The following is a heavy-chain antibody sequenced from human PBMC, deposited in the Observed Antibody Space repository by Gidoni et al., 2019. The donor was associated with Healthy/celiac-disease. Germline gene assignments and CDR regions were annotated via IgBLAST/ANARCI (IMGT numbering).Heavy chain of an antibody. Sequence: QVQLVQSGAEVKKPGASVKVSCKASGYTFTSYYMHWVRQAPGQGLEWMGIINPSGGSTSYAQKFQGRVTMTRDTSTSTVYMELSSLRSEDTAVYYCARDPRKALRFGESRAYYYGMDVWGQGTTVTVSS. CDR1: GYTFTSYY. J-gene: IGHJ6*02. CDR2: INPSGGST. D-gene: IGHD3-10*01. CDR3: ARDPRKALRFGESRAYYYGMDV. V-gene: IGHV1-46*01.